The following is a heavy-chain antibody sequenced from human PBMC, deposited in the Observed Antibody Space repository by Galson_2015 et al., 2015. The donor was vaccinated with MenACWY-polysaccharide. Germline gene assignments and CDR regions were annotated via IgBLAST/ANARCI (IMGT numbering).Heavy chain of an antibody. CDR1: GGPISTGSSY. CDR2: IHSRGSA. J-gene: IGHJ5*02. CDR3: ARSLGYGDSAFDNGRDVDRRFDP. V-gene: IGHV4-61*02. D-gene: IGHD2-21*02. Sequence: TLSLTCSVSGGPISTGSSYWSWIRQPAGKGLEWIGRIHSRGSADYSPSLKSRVTISTDTSRNQLSLKLSSVTAADTAVYYCARSLGYGDSAFDNGRDVDRRFDPWGQGTLVTVSS.